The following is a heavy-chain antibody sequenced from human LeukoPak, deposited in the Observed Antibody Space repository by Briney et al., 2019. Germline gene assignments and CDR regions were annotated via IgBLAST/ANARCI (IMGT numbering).Heavy chain of an antibody. V-gene: IGHV3-30-3*01. Sequence: GGSLRFSCAASGFTFSSYAMHWVRQAPGKGLEWVAVISYDGSNKYYADSVKGRFTISRDNAKNSLYLQMNSLRAEDTAVYYCARDYRVQLERRNNWFDPWGQGTLVTVSS. CDR1: GFTFSSYA. J-gene: IGHJ5*02. D-gene: IGHD1-1*01. CDR3: ARDYRVQLERRNNWFDP. CDR2: ISYDGSNK.